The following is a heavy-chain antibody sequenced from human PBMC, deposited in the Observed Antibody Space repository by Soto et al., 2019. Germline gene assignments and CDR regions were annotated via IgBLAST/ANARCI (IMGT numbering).Heavy chain of an antibody. J-gene: IGHJ4*02. D-gene: IGHD3-22*01. CDR1: GGSISSGGYY. Sequence: SETLSLTCTVSGGSISSGGYYWSWIRQHPGKGLEWIGYIYYSGSTYYNPSLKSRVTISVDTSKNQFSLKLSSVTAADTAVYYCARAPYYDSSGYFPHVDYWGQGTLVTVSS. CDR2: IYYSGST. CDR3: ARAPYYDSSGYFPHVDY. V-gene: IGHV4-31*03.